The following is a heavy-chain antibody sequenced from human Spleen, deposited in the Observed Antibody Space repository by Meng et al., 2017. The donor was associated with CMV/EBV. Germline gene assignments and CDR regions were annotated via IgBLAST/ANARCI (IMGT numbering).Heavy chain of an antibody. V-gene: IGHV4-4*07. CDR1: GGSFSGYY. CDR2: IYISGDT. Sequence: QLQESGPGLVKPSQTLSLTCAVYGGSFSGYYWSWIRQPAGKGLEWIGRIYISGDTNYNPSLKSRVTISKDTSKNQISLRLTSVTAADTAVYYCATGSGDFDHWGRGTLVTVSS. D-gene: IGHD1-26*01. CDR3: ATGSGDFDH. J-gene: IGHJ4*02.